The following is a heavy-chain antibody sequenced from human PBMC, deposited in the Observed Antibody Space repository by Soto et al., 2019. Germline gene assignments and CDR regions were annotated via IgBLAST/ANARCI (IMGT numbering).Heavy chain of an antibody. J-gene: IGHJ4*02. CDR1: GGSISSSSYY. CDR2: IHYSGST. V-gene: IGHV4-39*01. D-gene: IGHD2-15*01. CDR3: ARGYCSGGSCYRY. Sequence: SETRPLTCTVCGGSISSSSYYWGWIRQPPGKGLEWIGSIHYSGSTYYNPSLKSRVTISVDTSKNQFSLKLSSVTAADTAVYDCARGYCSGGSCYRYWGQGSQVTVSS.